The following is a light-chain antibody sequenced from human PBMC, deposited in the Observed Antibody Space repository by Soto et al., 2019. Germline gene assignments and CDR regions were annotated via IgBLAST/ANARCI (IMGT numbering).Light chain of an antibody. CDR2: EGS. J-gene: IGLJ3*02. CDR1: SSDVGSYNL. CDR3: CSYAGSSTVVV. V-gene: IGLV2-23*03. Sequence: QSVLTQPASVSGSPGQSITISCTGTSSDVGSYNLVSWYQQHPGKAPKLMIYEGSKRPSGVSNRFSGSKSGNTASLTISGLQAGDEANYYCCSYAGSSTVVVFGGGTKLTVL.